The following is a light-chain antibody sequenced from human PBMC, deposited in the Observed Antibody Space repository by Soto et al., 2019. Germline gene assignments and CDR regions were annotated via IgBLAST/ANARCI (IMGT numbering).Light chain of an antibody. J-gene: IGKJ1*01. V-gene: IGKV3D-20*01. CDR2: DAS. Sequence: EIVMTQSPATLSVSPGERATLSCRASQSVNTNVAWYQQEPGQAPRLLIYDASSWATGIPDRFSGSGSGTDFTLTISRLEPEDFAVYYCQQYGSSPRTFGQGTKVDIK. CDR1: QSVNTN. CDR3: QQYGSSPRT.